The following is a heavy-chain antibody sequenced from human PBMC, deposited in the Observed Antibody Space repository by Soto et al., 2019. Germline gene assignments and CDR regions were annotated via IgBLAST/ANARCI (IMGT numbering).Heavy chain of an antibody. CDR1: GGSISSYY. J-gene: IGHJ4*02. Sequence: SETLSLTCTVSGGSISSYYWSWIRQPPGKGLEWIGYIYYSGSTNYNPSLKSRVTISVDTSKNQFSLKLSSVTAADTAVYYCARDRGYDILTGYYPYYFDYWGQGTLVTVSS. V-gene: IGHV4-59*01. CDR3: ARDRGYDILTGYYPYYFDY. CDR2: IYYSGST. D-gene: IGHD3-9*01.